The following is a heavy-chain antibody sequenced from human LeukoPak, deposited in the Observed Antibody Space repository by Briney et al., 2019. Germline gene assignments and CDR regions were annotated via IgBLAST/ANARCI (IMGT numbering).Heavy chain of an antibody. V-gene: IGHV4-30-2*01. D-gene: IGHD3-10*01. CDR1: GGSISSGDYP. Sequence: SQTLSLTCTVSGGSISSGDYPWSWIRQPPGKGLEWIGYIFHTGHTSYNPSLKSRVTISVDMSKNQLSLRLTSVTAADTAVYYCARGFYGAGSHFDFWGQGTLVTVSS. CDR3: ARGFYGAGSHFDF. J-gene: IGHJ4*02. CDR2: IFHTGHT.